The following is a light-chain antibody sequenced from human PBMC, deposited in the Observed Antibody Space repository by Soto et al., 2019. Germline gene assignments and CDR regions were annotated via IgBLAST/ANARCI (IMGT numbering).Light chain of an antibody. CDR1: SSDVGSYNL. J-gene: IGLJ2*01. CDR2: EGN. Sequence: QSALTQPASVSGSPGQSITISCTGSSSDVGSYNLVSWYQQYPGKAPKLMIFEGNKWPSGVSNRFSASKSGNTASLTISGLQAEDEADYYCWSYAGRRTFEVFGGGTQLTVL. V-gene: IGLV2-23*03. CDR3: WSYAGRRTFEV.